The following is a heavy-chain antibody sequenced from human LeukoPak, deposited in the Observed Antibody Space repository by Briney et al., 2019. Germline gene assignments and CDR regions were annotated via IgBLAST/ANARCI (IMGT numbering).Heavy chain of an antibody. J-gene: IGHJ4*02. CDR2: IYYSGYT. CDR3: ARMNIDSSGYSDY. Sequence: SETLSLTCTVSGGSISSYYWSWIRQPPGKGLEWIGNIYYSGYTTYSPSLRSRVTISVDTSKNQFSLKLSSVTAADTAVYYCARMNIDSSGYSDYWGQGTLVTVSS. CDR1: GGSISSYY. D-gene: IGHD3-22*01. V-gene: IGHV4-59*12.